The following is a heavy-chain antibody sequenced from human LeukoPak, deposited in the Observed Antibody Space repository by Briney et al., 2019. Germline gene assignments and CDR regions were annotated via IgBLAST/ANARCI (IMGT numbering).Heavy chain of an antibody. CDR2: ISSNGGST. CDR1: GFTFSSYA. V-gene: IGHV3-64*01. Sequence: GGSLRLSCAASGFTFSSYAMHWVRQAPGKGLEYVSGISSNGGSTYYANSVKGRFTISRDNSKNTLYLQMGSLRAEDMAVYYCAREYSSSSVDYWGQGTLVTVSS. D-gene: IGHD6-6*01. CDR3: AREYSSSSVDY. J-gene: IGHJ4*02.